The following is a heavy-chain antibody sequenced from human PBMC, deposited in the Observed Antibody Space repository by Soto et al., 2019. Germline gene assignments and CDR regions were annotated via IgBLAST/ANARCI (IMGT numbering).Heavy chain of an antibody. CDR3: STDASVGLDT. CDR1: GFTLSNVW. CDR2: IKSEIEGGTT. V-gene: IGHV3-15*01. D-gene: IGHD1-26*01. Sequence: KPGGSLRLSCAASGFTLSNVWMTWVRRAPGKGLEWVGRIKSEIEGGTTDYAAPVKGRFTISRDDSRNTLYLQMNSLKTEDTAVYYCSTDASVGLDTWGQGTQVTVSS. J-gene: IGHJ5*02.